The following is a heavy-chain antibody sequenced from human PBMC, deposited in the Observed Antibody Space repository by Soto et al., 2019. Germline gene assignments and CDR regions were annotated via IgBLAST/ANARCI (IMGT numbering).Heavy chain of an antibody. CDR3: AKDVMGFFPPISVDTAMVD. V-gene: IGHV3-30*18. J-gene: IGHJ4*02. CDR2: ISYDGSNK. Sequence: QVQLVESGGGVVQPGRSLRLSCAASGFTFSSYGMHWVRQAPGKGLEWVAVISYDGSNKYYADSVKGRFTISRDNSKNTLYLQMNSLRAEDTAVYYCAKDVMGFFPPISVDTAMVDWGQGTLVTVSS. CDR1: GFTFSSYG. D-gene: IGHD5-18*01.